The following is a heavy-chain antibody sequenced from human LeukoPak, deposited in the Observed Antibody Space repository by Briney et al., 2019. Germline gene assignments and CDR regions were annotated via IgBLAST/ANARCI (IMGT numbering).Heavy chain of an antibody. J-gene: IGHJ3*02. CDR3: AKDSGGDDAFDI. D-gene: IGHD3-10*01. Sequence: GGSLRLSCAASGFTFSSYWMSWVRQAPGKGLEWVSAISGSGGSTYYADSVKGRFTISRDNSKNTLYLQMNSLRAEDTAVYYCAKDSGGDDAFDIWGQGTMVTVSS. CDR1: GFTFSSYW. CDR2: ISGSGGST. V-gene: IGHV3-23*01.